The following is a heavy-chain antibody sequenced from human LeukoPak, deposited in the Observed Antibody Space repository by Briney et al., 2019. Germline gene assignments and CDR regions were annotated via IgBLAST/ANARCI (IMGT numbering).Heavy chain of an antibody. CDR2: IRSKANGYTT. V-gene: IGHV3-73*01. D-gene: IGHD2-15*01. J-gene: IGHJ3*02. CDR1: GFTFSGSA. CDR3: TRLAGGDAFDI. Sequence: GGSLRLSCAASGFTFSGSAMHWVRQASGKGLEWVGRIRSKANGYTTAYGASVKGRFTISRDDSRRATYVQMNSLKIEDTAVYYCTRLAGGDAFDIWGPGTMVTVSS.